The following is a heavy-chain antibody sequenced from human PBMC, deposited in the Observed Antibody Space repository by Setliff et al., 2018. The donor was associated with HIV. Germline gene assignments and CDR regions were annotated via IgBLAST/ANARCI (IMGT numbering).Heavy chain of an antibody. V-gene: IGHV3-7*01. J-gene: IGHJ4*02. CDR3: AKDRYYYDSSGPTVQVAYYFDY. Sequence: PGGSLRLSCAASGFTFSSHQMSWVRQAPGKGLEWVAKIRQDGTDKYYVDSVKGRFTISRDNSKNTLYLQMNSLRAEDTAVYYCAKDRYYYDSSGPTVQVAYYFDYWGQGTLVTVSS. CDR1: GFTFSSHQ. CDR2: IRQDGTDK. D-gene: IGHD3-22*01.